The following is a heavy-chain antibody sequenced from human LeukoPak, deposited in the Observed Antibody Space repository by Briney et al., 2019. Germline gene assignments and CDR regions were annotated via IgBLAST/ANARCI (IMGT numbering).Heavy chain of an antibody. CDR2: MNPNSGNI. D-gene: IGHD6-19*01. Sequence: GASVKVSCKASGYTFTSYDINWVRQATGQGLEWMGWMNPNSGNIGYAQKFQGRVTMTRNTSISTAYMELSSLRSEDTAVYYCARRGIAVAGNDYWGQGTLVTVSS. J-gene: IGHJ4*02. CDR3: ARRGIAVAGNDY. CDR1: GYTFTSYD. V-gene: IGHV1-8*01.